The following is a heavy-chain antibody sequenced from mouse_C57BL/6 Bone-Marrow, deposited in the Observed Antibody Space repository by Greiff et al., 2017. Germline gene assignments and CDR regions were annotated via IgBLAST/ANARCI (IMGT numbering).Heavy chain of an antibody. CDR2: ISAGGSYT. V-gene: IGHV5-4*03. Sequence: EVKVVESGGGLVKPGGSLKLSCAASGFTFSSYAMSWVRQTPEKRLEWVATISAGGSYTYYPDNVKGRFTISRDNAKNNLYLQMSHLKSEDTAMYDCARGYYGNYYAMDYWGQRTSVTVSS. CDR3: ARGYYGNYYAMDY. J-gene: IGHJ4*01. CDR1: GFTFSSYA. D-gene: IGHD2-1*01.